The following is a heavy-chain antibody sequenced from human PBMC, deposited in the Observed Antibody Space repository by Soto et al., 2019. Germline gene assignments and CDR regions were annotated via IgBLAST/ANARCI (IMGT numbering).Heavy chain of an antibody. V-gene: IGHV4-34*01. Sequence: QVQLQQWGAGLLKPSETLSLTCAVYGGSFSGYYWSWIRQPPGKGLEWIGEINHSGSTNYNPSLKSRLTISVDTSKNQFSLKLSSVTAADTAVYYCARFRRAARPPKNWFDPWGQGTLVTVSS. J-gene: IGHJ5*02. CDR2: INHSGST. CDR1: GGSFSGYY. CDR3: ARFRRAARPPKNWFDP. D-gene: IGHD6-6*01.